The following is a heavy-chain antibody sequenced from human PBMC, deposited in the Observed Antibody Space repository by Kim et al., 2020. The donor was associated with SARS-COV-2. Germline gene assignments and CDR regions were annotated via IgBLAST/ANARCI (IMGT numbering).Heavy chain of an antibody. Sequence: SVKVSCKASGGTFSSYAISWVRQAPGQGLEWMGGIIPIFGTANYAQKFQGRVTITADESTSTAYMELSSLRSEDTAVYYCARGYSGYDYLDYWGQGTLVTVSS. CDR1: GGTFSSYA. D-gene: IGHD5-12*01. V-gene: IGHV1-69*13. CDR3: ARGYSGYDYLDY. CDR2: IIPIFGTA. J-gene: IGHJ4*02.